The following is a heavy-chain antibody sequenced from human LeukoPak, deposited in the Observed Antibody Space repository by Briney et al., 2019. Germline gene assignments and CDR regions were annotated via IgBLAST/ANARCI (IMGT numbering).Heavy chain of an antibody. V-gene: IGHV4-34*01. CDR3: ARVGRDYDYVWGSLVY. D-gene: IGHD3-16*01. J-gene: IGHJ4*02. Sequence: SETLSLTCAVYGGSFSGYYWSWIRQPPGKGLEWIGEINHSGSTNYNPSLKSRVTISVDTSKNQFSLKLSSVTAADTAVYYCARVGRDYDYVWGSLVYWGQGTLVTVSS. CDR2: INHSGST. CDR1: GGSFSGYY.